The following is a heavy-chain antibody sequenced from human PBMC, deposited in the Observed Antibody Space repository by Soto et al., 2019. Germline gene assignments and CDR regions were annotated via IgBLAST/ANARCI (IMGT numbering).Heavy chain of an antibody. J-gene: IGHJ3*02. CDR3: ARGVYGSGNYYTGPSAFDI. CDR2: TIPVFNTA. D-gene: IGHD3-10*01. Sequence: QVQLEQSGAEVKKPGSSVKISCKASGGTLSDHGVSWLRQAPGQGLEWVGGTIPVFNTAKYAPKFQGRVTIVADKSTNIVYMELGSLRSDDSAFYYCARGVYGSGNYYTGPSAFDIWGQGTLVIVSS. CDR1: GGTLSDHG. V-gene: IGHV1-69*06.